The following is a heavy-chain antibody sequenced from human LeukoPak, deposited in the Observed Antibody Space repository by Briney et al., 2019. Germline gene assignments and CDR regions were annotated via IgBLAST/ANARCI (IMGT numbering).Heavy chain of an antibody. D-gene: IGHD6-19*01. CDR1: GFTVSRNY. J-gene: IGHJ4*02. V-gene: IGHV3-53*01. CDR3: ARAVAGLYFDY. Sequence: GGSLRLSCAASGFTVSRNYMSWVRQAPGRGLEWVSVIYSGGSTCYADSVNGQFTISRDNSKNTLYLQMNSLRAEDTAVYYCARAVAGLYFDYWGQGTLVTVSS. CDR2: IYSGGST.